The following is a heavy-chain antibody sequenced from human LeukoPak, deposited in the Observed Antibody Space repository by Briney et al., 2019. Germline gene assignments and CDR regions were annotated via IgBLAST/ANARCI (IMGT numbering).Heavy chain of an antibody. V-gene: IGHV4-34*01. J-gene: IGHJ5*02. CDR3: ARGSFTLIEVDGLGYNWFDP. CDR1: GGSFSGSY. CDR2: INHSGSS. Sequence: SETLSLTCAVYGGSFSGSYWTWIRQAPGKGLEWIGGINHSGSSDYNSSLIRRLTISLDTSSNQFSLPLSSMTAADTAVYYCARGSFTLIEVDGLGYNWFDPWGQGTRVAVSS. D-gene: IGHD2/OR15-2a*01.